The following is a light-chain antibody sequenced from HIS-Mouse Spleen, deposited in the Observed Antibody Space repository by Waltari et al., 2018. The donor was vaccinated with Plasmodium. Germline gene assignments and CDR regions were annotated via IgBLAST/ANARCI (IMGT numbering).Light chain of an antibody. V-gene: IGLV3-1*01. J-gene: IGLJ2*01. CDR3: QAWDSSTVV. CDR2: QDT. CDR1: KLGDKY. Sequence: SYELTQPPSVSVSPGQTASITCSGDKLGDKYACCYQQKPGQSPVLVIYQDTKRPSGIPERFSGSNSGNTATLTISGTPAMDEADYYCQAWDSSTVVFGGGTKLTVL.